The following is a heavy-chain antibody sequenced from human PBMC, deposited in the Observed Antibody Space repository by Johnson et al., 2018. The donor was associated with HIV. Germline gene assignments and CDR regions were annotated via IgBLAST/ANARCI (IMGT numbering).Heavy chain of an antibody. CDR1: GFTFDDYG. D-gene: IGHD6-6*01. CDR3: ARDRYSSSSGAFDI. V-gene: IGHV3-20*04. CDR2: INWNGGST. Sequence: MQLVESGGGLVQPGRSLRLSCAASGFTFDDYGMSWVRQAPGKGLEWVSGINWNGGSTGYADSVKGRFTISRDNAKNSLYLQMNSLRAEDTALYYCARDRYSSSSGAFDIWGQGTMVTVSS. J-gene: IGHJ3*02.